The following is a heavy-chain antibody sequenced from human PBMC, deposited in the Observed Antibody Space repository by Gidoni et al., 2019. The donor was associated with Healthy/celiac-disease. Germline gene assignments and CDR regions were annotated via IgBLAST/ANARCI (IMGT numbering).Heavy chain of an antibody. D-gene: IGHD3-10*01. CDR3: ARRTMFRGMDV. Sequence: EVQLVEPGGGLVQPGGSLRLSCAACGFTFSSYDMHWVRHATGKGLVWVSAIGTAGDPYYPGSVKGRFTISRENAKNSLYLQMNSLRAGDTAVYYCARRTMFRGMDVWGQGTTVTVSS. J-gene: IGHJ6*02. V-gene: IGHV3-13*05. CDR1: GFTFSSYD. CDR2: IGTAGDP.